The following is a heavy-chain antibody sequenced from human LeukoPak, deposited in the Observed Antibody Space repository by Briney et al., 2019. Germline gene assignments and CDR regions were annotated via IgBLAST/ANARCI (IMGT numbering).Heavy chain of an antibody. D-gene: IGHD3-10*01. CDR3: ASGSAYYGSGSRLDY. V-gene: IGHV3-7*01. J-gene: IGHJ4*02. Sequence: GSLRLSCVASGFPFHNYWMTWVRQAPGKGLEWVANIKQDAVEEFYVDSVKGRFTISRDNAKNTLYLQMNSLRADDTAIYYCASGSAYYGSGSRLDYWGQGTLVTVSS. CDR2: IKQDAVEE. CDR1: GFPFHNYW.